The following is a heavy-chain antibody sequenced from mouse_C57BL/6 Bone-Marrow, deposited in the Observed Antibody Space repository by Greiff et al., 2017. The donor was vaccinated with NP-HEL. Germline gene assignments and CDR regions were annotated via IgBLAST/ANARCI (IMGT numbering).Heavy chain of an antibody. Sequence: SGAELVRPGASVKLSCTASGFNIKDDYMHWVKQRPEQGLEWIGWIDPENGDTEYASKFQGKATITADTSSNTAYLQLSSLTSEDTAVYYCTTGYYGSSYVAYWGQGTLVTVSA. D-gene: IGHD1-1*01. V-gene: IGHV14-4*01. CDR3: TTGYYGSSYVAY. CDR2: IDPENGDT. J-gene: IGHJ3*01. CDR1: GFNIKDDY.